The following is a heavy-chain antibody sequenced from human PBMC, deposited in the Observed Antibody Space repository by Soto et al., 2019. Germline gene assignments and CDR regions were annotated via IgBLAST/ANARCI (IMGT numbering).Heavy chain of an antibody. CDR3: ATGGRGYSSAPRFYVEY. D-gene: IGHD5-18*01. J-gene: IGHJ4*02. CDR1: GGIFSSNA. V-gene: IGHV1-69*01. CDR2: ILPIFDTT. Sequence: QVQLVQSGAEVKKPGSSVKVSCQASGGIFSSNAISWVRQAPGQGLEWMGGILPIFDTTHYAQKFQGRVTITADESTRTSYVELSSLTSEDTALYCCATGGRGYSSAPRFYVEYWGEGTLVTVSS.